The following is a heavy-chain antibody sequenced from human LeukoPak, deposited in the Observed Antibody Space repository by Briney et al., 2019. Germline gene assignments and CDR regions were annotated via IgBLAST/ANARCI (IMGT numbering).Heavy chain of an antibody. CDR2: IYPADPET. J-gene: IGHJ5*02. V-gene: IGHV5-51*01. CDR1: GYSFTSYW. D-gene: IGHD6-6*01. Sequence: GESLKISCKGSGYSFTSYWIGWVRQTPGKGLEWMGIIYPADPETRYSPSFQGQVTISVDKSISTAYLQWSSLKASDTAMYYCARHGSIGARQNWFDPWGQGTLVTVSS. CDR3: ARHGSIGARQNWFDP.